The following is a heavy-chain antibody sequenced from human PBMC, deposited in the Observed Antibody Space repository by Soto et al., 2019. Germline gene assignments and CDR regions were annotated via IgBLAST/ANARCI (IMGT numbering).Heavy chain of an antibody. CDR1: GYTFTGYY. CDR3: GRGRSGEVVVFY. J-gene: IGHJ4*02. CDR2: IGPNSGDT. Sequence: QVQLVQSGAEVKKSGASVKVSCKASGYTFTGYYIHWVRQAPGQGLEWMGEIGPNSGDTKYAPKFQGRVTMTRDTSIYTVYMELSNLSPDDTAVYYCGRGRSGEVVVFYWGQGTLVTVYS. D-gene: IGHD3-16*02. V-gene: IGHV1-2*02.